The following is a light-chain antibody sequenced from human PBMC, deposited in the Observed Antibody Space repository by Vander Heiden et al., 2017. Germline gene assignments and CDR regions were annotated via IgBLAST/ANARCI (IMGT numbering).Light chain of an antibody. CDR3: QQYCSTPFT. CDR1: QSVLYSSNNKNY. J-gene: IGKJ4*01. V-gene: IGKV4-1*01. CDR2: WAS. Sequence: DIVMTQSPYSLAVSLGERATINCQSSQSVLYSSNNKNYLAWYQQKPGQPPKLLIYWASTRESGVPDRFSGSGSGTDFTLTISSLQAEDVAVYYCQQYCSTPFTFGGGTKVEIK.